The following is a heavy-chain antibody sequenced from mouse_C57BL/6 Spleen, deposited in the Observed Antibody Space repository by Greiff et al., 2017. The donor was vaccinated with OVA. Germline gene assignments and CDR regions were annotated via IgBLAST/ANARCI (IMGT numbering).Heavy chain of an antibody. V-gene: IGHV1-26*01. CDR1: GYTFTDYY. D-gene: IGHD2-3*01. Sequence: EVKLQQSGPELVKPGASVKISCKASGYTFTDYYMNWVKQSHGKSLEWIGDINPNNGGTSYNQKFKGKATLTVDKSSSTAYMELRSLTSEDSAVYYCARRDGSYYFDYWGQGTTLTVSS. CDR2: INPNNGGT. J-gene: IGHJ2*01. CDR3: ARRDGSYYFDY.